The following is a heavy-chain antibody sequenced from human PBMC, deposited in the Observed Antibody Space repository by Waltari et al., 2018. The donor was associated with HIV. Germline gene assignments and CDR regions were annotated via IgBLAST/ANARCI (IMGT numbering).Heavy chain of an antibody. CDR3: ARGPPINWNDGSGAFDI. CDR1: GGSFSGYY. D-gene: IGHD1-20*01. Sequence: QVQLQQWGAGLLKPSETLSLTCAVYGGSFSGYYCSWIRQPPGKGLEWIGEINHSGSTNYNPSLKSRVTISVDTSKNQFSLKLSSVTAADTAVYYCARGPPINWNDGSGAFDIWGQGTMVTVSS. J-gene: IGHJ3*02. CDR2: INHSGST. V-gene: IGHV4-34*01.